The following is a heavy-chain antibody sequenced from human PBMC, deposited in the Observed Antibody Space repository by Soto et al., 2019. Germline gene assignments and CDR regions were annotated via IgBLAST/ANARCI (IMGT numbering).Heavy chain of an antibody. J-gene: IGHJ6*01. Sequence: VQVLATGGGLIQPGGSLRLSCAASGFTVNSNYMSWVRQAPGEGLQWVSITNTAGTTYYADSVKGRFTVSRDNSKNTLYLQMNSLRAEDTAGYYCAKGDGFILAVWGQGTTVSVSS. CDR1: GFTVNSNY. CDR3: AKGDGFILAV. V-gene: IGHV3-53*02. D-gene: IGHD1-26*01. CDR2: TNTAGTT.